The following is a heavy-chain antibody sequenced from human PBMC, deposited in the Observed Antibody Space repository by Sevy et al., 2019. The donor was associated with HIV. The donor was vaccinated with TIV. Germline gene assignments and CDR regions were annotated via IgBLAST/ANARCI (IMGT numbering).Heavy chain of an antibody. V-gene: IGHV3-23*01. D-gene: IGHD3-10*01. CDR2: ISGSGGST. Sequence: GGSLRLSCAASGFTFSSYAMSWVRQAPGKGLEWVSAISGSGGSTYYAHSVKGRFTISRDNSKNTLYLQMNSLRAEDTAVYYCAKEEVRGVIKGSFYYYYGMDVWGQGTTVTVSS. J-gene: IGHJ6*02. CDR3: AKEEVRGVIKGSFYYYYGMDV. CDR1: GFTFSSYA.